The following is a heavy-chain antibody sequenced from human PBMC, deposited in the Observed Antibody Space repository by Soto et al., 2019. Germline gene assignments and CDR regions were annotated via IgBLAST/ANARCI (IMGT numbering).Heavy chain of an antibody. D-gene: IGHD2-21*02. J-gene: IGHJ6*02. CDR3: ARGVGGNSLHYSYYGMDV. Sequence: QVQLQESGPGLVKPSETLSLTCTVSGGSISSYYWSWIRQPAGKGLEWIGRIYTSGSTNYNPSLMSRVTMSVDTSKNQCALKLSSVTAADTAVYYCARGVGGNSLHYSYYGMDVWGQETTVTVSS. V-gene: IGHV4-4*07. CDR1: GGSISSYY. CDR2: IYTSGST.